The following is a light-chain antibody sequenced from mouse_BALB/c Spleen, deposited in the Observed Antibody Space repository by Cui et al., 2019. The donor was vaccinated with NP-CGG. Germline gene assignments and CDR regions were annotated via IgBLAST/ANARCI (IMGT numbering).Light chain of an antibody. CDR3: ALWYSNHWV. CDR2: GTN. CDR1: TGAVTTSNY. Sequence: VLTQESALTTSPGETVTLTCRSSTGAVTTSNYANWVQEKPDHLFTGLIGGTNNRTPGVPARFSGSLIGDKAALTITGAQTEDEAIYFCALWYSNHWVFGGGTKLTVL. J-gene: IGLJ1*01. V-gene: IGLV1*01.